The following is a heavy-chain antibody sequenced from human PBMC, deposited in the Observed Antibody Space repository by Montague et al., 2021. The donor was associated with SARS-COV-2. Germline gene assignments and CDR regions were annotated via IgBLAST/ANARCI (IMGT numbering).Heavy chain of an antibody. CDR2: INHSGTT. J-gene: IGHJ4*02. D-gene: IGHD4-23*01. CDR1: GGSFSGYY. V-gene: IGHV4-34*01. Sequence: SETLSLTCAVYGGSFSGYYWTWIRQSPGKGLEWIAEINHSGTTNYNFNPSLRSRVTISVDTSKSQFSLKLSSVTAADTGVYYCARWDPQTLTLIGLRGKSAFDYWGQGTLVTVSS. CDR3: ARWDPQTLTLIGLRGKSAFDY.